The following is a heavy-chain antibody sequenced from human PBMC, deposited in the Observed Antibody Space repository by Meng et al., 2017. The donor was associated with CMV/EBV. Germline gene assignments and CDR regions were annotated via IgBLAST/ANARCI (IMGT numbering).Heavy chain of an antibody. CDR3: ARHRQQLILHAFDI. V-gene: IGHV4-39*01. D-gene: IGHD6-13*01. CDR2: IYYSGST. Sequence: SETLSLTCTVSGGSISSSSYYWGWIRQPPGKGLEWIGSIYYSGSTYYNPSLKSRVTISEDTSKNQFSLKLSSVTAADTAVYYCARHRQQLILHAFDIWGQGTMVTVSS. J-gene: IGHJ3*02. CDR1: GGSISSSSYY.